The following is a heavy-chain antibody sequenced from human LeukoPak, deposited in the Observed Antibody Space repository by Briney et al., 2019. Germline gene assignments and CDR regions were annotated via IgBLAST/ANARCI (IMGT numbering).Heavy chain of an antibody. CDR2: IVVGSGNT. V-gene: IGHV1-58*01. Sequence: ASVKVSCKASGFTFTSSAVLWVRQARGQRLEWVGWIVVGSGNTNYAQKFQERVTITRDMSTSTAYMELSSLRSEDTAVYYCAADRVNTIFGVVINPYNWFDPWGQGTLVTVSS. CDR1: GFTFTSSA. D-gene: IGHD3-3*01. J-gene: IGHJ5*02. CDR3: AADRVNTIFGVVINPYNWFDP.